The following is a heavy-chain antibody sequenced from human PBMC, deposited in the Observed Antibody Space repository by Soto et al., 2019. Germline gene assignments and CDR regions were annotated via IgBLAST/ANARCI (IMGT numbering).Heavy chain of an antibody. V-gene: IGHV1-18*01. CDR2: ISAYNGYK. CDR3: AKDGYTYADGPAS. CDR1: GYSFTSAG. Sequence: QVRLVQSGPEVKKPGASVRVSCKASGYSFTSAGISWVRQAPGQGLEWMGWISAYNGYKSFAQKFQGSVTLATDTSTDTAYMTLENLTSNDTAVYFCAKDGYTYADGPASWGQGTLVIVSS. J-gene: IGHJ5*02. D-gene: IGHD5-18*01.